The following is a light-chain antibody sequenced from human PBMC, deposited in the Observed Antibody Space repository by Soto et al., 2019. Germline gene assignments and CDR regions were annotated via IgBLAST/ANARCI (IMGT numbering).Light chain of an antibody. Sequence: EIVLTQSPGTLSLSPGERATLSCRASQSVGGNYLAWYQQKPGQAPRLLIYGASSRATGIPDRFSGSGSGTDFTLTISRLEPEDFAVFYCHQYGSSPQTFGQGTKREIK. CDR2: GAS. V-gene: IGKV3-20*01. CDR1: QSVGGNY. CDR3: HQYGSSPQT. J-gene: IGKJ2*01.